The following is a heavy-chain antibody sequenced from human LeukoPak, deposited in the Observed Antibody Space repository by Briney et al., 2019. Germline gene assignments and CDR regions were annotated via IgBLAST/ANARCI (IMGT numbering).Heavy chain of an antibody. D-gene: IGHD4-17*01. CDR1: GYTFTGYY. V-gene: IGHV1-2*06. J-gene: IGHJ6*03. Sequence: ASVKVSCKASGYTFTGYYMHWVRQAPGQGLEWMGRINPNSGGTNYAQKFQGRVTMTRDTSISTAYMELSRLRSDDTAVYYCARERMTTVTTDYYYYYMDVWGKGTTVTVSS. CDR3: ARERMTTVTTDYYYYYMDV. CDR2: INPNSGGT.